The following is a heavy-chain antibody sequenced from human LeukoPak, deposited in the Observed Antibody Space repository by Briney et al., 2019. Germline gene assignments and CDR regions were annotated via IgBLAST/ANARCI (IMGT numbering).Heavy chain of an antibody. CDR2: ISYDGSNK. D-gene: IGHD3-3*01. J-gene: IGHJ6*02. V-gene: IGHV3-30*18. CDR3: AKDKTIFGVVTPEVYYYYGMDV. CDR1: GFTFSSYG. Sequence: PGGSLRLSCAASGFTFSSYGMHWVRQAPGKGLEWVAVISYDGSNKYYADSVKGRFTISRDNSKNALYLQMNSLRAEDTAVYYCAKDKTIFGVVTPEVYYYYGMDVWGQGTTVTVSS.